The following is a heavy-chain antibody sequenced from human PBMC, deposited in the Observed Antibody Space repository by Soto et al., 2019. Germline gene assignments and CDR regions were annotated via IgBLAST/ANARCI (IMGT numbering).Heavy chain of an antibody. CDR3: ARVPPYYDYVPTAY. J-gene: IGHJ4*02. CDR1: GFTFSDYY. V-gene: IGHV3-11*01. CDR2: ISSSGNTT. D-gene: IGHD3-16*01. Sequence: QVQLVESGGGLVKPGGSLRLSCAASGFTFSDYYMSWIRQAPGKGLEWVSYISSSGNTTYYADSVKGRFTISRDNAKNSLYLQMNSLRAEDTDVDYCARVPPYYDYVPTAYWGQGTLVTVSS.